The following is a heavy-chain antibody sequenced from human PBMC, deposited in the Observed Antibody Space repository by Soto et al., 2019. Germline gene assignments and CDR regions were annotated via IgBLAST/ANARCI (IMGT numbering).Heavy chain of an antibody. CDR1: GFTFSSYN. CDR3: ARESRNYYYYMDV. V-gene: IGHV3-48*01. J-gene: IGHJ6*03. CDR2: ISLRSSTI. Sequence: EVQLVESGGGLVQPGGSLRLSCAASGFTFSSYNMNWVRQAPGKGLEWISDISLRSSTIFYADSVKGRFTISRDNAKNSLYLQMNSLRAEDTAVYYCARESRNYYYYMDVWGKGTTFTVP.